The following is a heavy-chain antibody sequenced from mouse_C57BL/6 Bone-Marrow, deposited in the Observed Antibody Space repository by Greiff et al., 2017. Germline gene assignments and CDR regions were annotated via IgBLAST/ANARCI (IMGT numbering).Heavy chain of an antibody. CDR2: IDPENGDT. CDR3: TTSYYYGSSYGY. CDR1: GFNIKDDY. J-gene: IGHJ2*01. Sequence: LQESGAELVRPGASVKLSCTASGFNIKDDYMHWVKQRPEQGLEWIGWIDPENGDTEYASKFQGKATITADTSSNTAYLQLSSLTSEDTAVYYCTTSYYYGSSYGYWGQGTTLTVSS. D-gene: IGHD1-1*01. V-gene: IGHV14-4*01.